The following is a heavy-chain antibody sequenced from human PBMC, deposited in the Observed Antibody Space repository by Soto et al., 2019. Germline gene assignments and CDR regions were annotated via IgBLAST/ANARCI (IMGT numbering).Heavy chain of an antibody. J-gene: IGHJ4*02. CDR1: GFTFSSYS. CDR2: ISSSSSYI. V-gene: IGHV3-21*01. CDR3: ARSPGYSSGRPY. D-gene: IGHD6-19*01. Sequence: GGSLRLSCAASGFTFSSYSMNWVRQAPGKGLEWVSSISSSSSYIYYADSVKGRFTISRDNAKNSLYLQMNSLRAEDTAVSYCARSPGYSSGRPYWGQGTPVPVSS.